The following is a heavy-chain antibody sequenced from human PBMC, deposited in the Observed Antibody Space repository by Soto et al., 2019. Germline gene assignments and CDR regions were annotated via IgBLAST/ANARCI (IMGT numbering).Heavy chain of an antibody. D-gene: IGHD3-3*01. Sequence: QVQLQESGPGLVKPSETLSLTCTVSGGSISSYYWSWIRQPPGKGLEWIGYIYYSGSPNYNPSLKSRVTISVDTSKNQFSLKLSSVTAADTAVYYCARVLFGRGNWFDPWGQGTLVTVSS. CDR3: ARVLFGRGNWFDP. CDR1: GGSISSYY. CDR2: IYYSGSP. J-gene: IGHJ5*02. V-gene: IGHV4-59*01.